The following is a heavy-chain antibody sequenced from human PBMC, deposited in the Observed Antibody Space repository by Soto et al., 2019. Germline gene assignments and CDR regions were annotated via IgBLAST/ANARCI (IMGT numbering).Heavy chain of an antibody. V-gene: IGHV1-8*01. CDR1: GYSFTTFD. J-gene: IGHJ2*01. D-gene: IGHD6-19*01. CDR3: ARRTVADWFFDL. CDR2: MNGNRDNT. Sequence: QVQLVQSGAEVKKPGASVKVSCKASGYSFTTFDINWLRLAPGQGLEWMGWMNGNRDNTGCAQKFQGRLTMTKDISQNTAYIELSSLTSEDTAVYCCARRTVADWFFDLWGRGTLVTVSS.